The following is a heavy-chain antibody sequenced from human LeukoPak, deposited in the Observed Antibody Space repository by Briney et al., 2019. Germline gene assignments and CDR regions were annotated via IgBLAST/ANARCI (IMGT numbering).Heavy chain of an antibody. CDR2: IYTSGST. Sequence: SETLSLTCTVSGGSISSYYWSWIRQPAGKGLEWIGRIYTSGSTNYNPSLKSRVTMSVDTSKNQFSLKLSSVTAADTAVYYCARRPRRREFQFRPFDYWGQGTLVTVSS. CDR1: GGSISSYY. CDR3: ARRPRRREFQFRPFDY. V-gene: IGHV4-4*07. D-gene: IGHD3-10*01. J-gene: IGHJ4*02.